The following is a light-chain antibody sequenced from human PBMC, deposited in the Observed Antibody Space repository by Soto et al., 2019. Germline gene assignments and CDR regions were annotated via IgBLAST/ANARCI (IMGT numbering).Light chain of an antibody. CDR2: AAS. Sequence: AIRMTQSPSSFSASTGDRVTITCRASQGISSYLAWYQQKPGKAPKLLIYAASTLQSGVPSRFSGSGSGTDFTLTISCLQSEDFATYYCQHYVERSPITFGQGTRLEIK. CDR3: QHYVERSPIT. V-gene: IGKV1-8*01. J-gene: IGKJ5*01. CDR1: QGISSY.